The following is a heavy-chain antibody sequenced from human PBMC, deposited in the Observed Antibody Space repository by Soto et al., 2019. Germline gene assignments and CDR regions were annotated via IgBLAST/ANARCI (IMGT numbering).Heavy chain of an antibody. CDR2: IAETGSST. Sequence: AGGSLRLSCATSGLNFNGYTMSWVRQAPGQGLEWVSGIAETGSSTYYADSVKGRFTISRDNSENTLYLQMNNLRAEDTAIYYCAKPVYGSGSPEYWGQGTLVTVSS. D-gene: IGHD3-10*01. V-gene: IGHV3-23*01. CDR3: AKPVYGSGSPEY. CDR1: GLNFNGYT. J-gene: IGHJ4*02.